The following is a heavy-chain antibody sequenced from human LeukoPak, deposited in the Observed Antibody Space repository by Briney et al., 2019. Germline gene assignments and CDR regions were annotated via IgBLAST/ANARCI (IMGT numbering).Heavy chain of an antibody. J-gene: IGHJ6*02. CDR3: ATFIPRPNDYGDYLYYYYGMDV. Sequence: GASVKVSCKVSGNTLTELSMHWVRQAPGKGLEWMGGVDPRDGNTFYAQKFQGRVTMTEDTATDRAYMELSSLRSEDTAVYYCATFIPRPNDYGDYLYYYYGMDVWGQGTTVTVS. V-gene: IGHV1-24*01. D-gene: IGHD4-17*01. CDR2: VDPRDGNT. CDR1: GNTLTELS.